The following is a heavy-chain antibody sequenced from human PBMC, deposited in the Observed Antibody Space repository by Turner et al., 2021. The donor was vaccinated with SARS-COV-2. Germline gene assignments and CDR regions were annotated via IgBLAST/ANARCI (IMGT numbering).Heavy chain of an antibody. CDR1: GFTFSSYG. J-gene: IGHJ6*02. Sequence: QVQLVESGGGVVQPGRSLRLSCAASGFTFSSYGMHWVRQAPGKGLEWVALISYDGSNKYYADSVKGRFTISRDNSKNTLYLQMNSLRAEDTAVYYCARGRVGNYYYGMDVWGQGTTVTVSS. CDR2: ISYDGSNK. V-gene: IGHV3-30*03. CDR3: ARGRVGNYYYGMDV.